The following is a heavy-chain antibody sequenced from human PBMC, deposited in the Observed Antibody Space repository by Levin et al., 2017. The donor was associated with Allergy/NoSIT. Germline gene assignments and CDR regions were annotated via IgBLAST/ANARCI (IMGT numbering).Heavy chain of an antibody. CDR2: ISYDGSNK. V-gene: IGHV3-30-3*01. Sequence: GESLKISCAASGFTFSSYAMHWVRQAPGKGLEWVAVISYDGSNKYYADSVKGRFTISRDNSKNTLYLQMNSLRAEDTAVYYCARDRVKYSSGWSFDYWGQGTLVTVSS. J-gene: IGHJ4*02. CDR3: ARDRVKYSSGWSFDY. CDR1: GFTFSSYA. D-gene: IGHD6-19*01.